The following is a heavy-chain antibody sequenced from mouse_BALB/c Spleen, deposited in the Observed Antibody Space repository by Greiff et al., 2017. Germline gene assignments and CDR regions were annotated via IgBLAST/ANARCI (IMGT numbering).Heavy chain of an antibody. J-gene: IGHJ3*01. CDR2: ISYDGSN. CDR3: ARGGYGNYFAY. Sequence: EVQRVESGPGLVKPSQSLSLTCSVTGYSITSGYYWNWIRQFPGNKLEWMGYISYDGSNNYNPSLKNRISITRDTSKNQFFLKLNSVTTEDTATYYCARGGYGNYFAYWGQGTLVTVSA. D-gene: IGHD2-1*01. V-gene: IGHV3-6*02. CDR1: GYSITSGYY.